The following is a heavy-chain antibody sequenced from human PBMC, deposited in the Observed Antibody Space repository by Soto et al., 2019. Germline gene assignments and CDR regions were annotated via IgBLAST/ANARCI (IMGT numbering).Heavy chain of an antibody. CDR3: ARDDIVVVPAAMDY. CDR2: ISSSSSTI. CDR1: GFTFSSYS. Sequence: GGSLRLSCAASGFTFSSYSMNWVRQAPGKGLEWVSYISSSSSTIYYADSVKGRFTISRDNAKNSLYLQMNSLRAEDTAVYYCARDDIVVVPAAMDYWGQGTLVTVSS. V-gene: IGHV3-48*01. D-gene: IGHD2-2*01. J-gene: IGHJ4*02.